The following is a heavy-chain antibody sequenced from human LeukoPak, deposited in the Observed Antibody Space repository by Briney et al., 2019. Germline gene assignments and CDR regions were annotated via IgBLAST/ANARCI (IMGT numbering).Heavy chain of an antibody. CDR2: VSGSGDST. D-gene: IGHD3-16*02. V-gene: IGHV3-23*01. J-gene: IGHJ4*02. Sequence: PGGSLRLSCAASGFTFSNYAMTWVRQAPGKGLEWVSAVSGSGDSTYFAASVKGRFTISRDNSKSTLYLQMNSLRAEDTAVYYCASSPSALYRHFDYWGQGALVTVSS. CDR3: ASSPSALYRHFDY. CDR1: GFTFSNYA.